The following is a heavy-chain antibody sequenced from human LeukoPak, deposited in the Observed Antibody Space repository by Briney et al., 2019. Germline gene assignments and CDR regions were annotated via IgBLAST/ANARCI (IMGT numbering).Heavy chain of an antibody. CDR2: IYHSGST. CDR3: ARGIMITFGGVIATPHFDY. D-gene: IGHD3-16*02. V-gene: IGHV4-30-2*01. J-gene: IGHJ4*02. CDR1: GGSISSGGYS. Sequence: SETLSLTCAVSGGSISSGGYSWSWIRQPPGKGLEWIGYIYHSGSTYYNPSLKSRVTISVDRSKNQFSLKLSSVTAADTAVYYCARGIMITFGGVIATPHFDYWGQGTLVTVSS.